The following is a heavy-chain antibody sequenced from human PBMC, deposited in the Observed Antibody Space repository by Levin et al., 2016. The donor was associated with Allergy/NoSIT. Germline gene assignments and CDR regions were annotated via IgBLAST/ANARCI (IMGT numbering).Heavy chain of an antibody. V-gene: IGHV3-74*01. J-gene: IGHJ6*02. Sequence: WIRQPPGKGLVWVSHISGDGSSTNYADFVKGRFTISRDNAKNTLYLHMNSLRAEDTAVYYCARWGNHYYGMDVWGQGTTVTVSS. CDR2: ISGDGSST. D-gene: IGHD3-16*01. CDR3: ARWGNHYYGMDV.